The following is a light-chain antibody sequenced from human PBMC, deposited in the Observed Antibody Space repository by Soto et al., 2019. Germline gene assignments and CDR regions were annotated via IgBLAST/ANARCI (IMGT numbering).Light chain of an antibody. CDR3: QKYNNWPNT. J-gene: IGKJ2*01. CDR2: GAS. V-gene: IGKV3-15*01. CDR1: QSVSSN. Sequence: EIVMTQSPATLSVSPGERATLSCRASQSVSSNLAWYQQKPGQAPRLLIYGASTRATCIPARFSGSGSGTEFTLTISSLQSEDFAVYYCQKYNNWPNTFGQGTKLEIK.